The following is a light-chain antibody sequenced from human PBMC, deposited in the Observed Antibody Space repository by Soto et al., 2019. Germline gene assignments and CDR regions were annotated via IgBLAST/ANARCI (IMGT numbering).Light chain of an antibody. CDR2: GAS. Sequence: EIVLTQSPGTLSLSPWESATLSCRAIQSVSNNYLAWYQQKPGQAPRLLIYGASNRATGIPDRFSGSGSGTDFTLTISRLEPEDFAVYYCQQRGNRPPWTFGQGTKVDIK. CDR3: QQRGNRPPWT. J-gene: IGKJ1*01. V-gene: IGKV3D-20*02. CDR1: QSVSNNY.